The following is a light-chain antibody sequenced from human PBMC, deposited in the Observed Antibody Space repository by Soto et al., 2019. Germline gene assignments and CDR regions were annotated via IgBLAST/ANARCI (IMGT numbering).Light chain of an antibody. V-gene: IGKV1-39*01. J-gene: IGKJ5*01. Sequence: DIHMTQSASSLSASVGYRFTITCRASQSIRRYLNWYQQKPGKAPKLLIYAASSLQSGVPSRFSGSGSGTDFTLTISSLQPEDFETYYCQQSYSTRYTFGQGTRLEIK. CDR2: AAS. CDR3: QQSYSTRYT. CDR1: QSIRRY.